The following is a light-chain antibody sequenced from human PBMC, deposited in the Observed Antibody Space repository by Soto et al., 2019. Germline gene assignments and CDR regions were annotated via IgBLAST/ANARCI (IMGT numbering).Light chain of an antibody. CDR2: EVS. CDR3: SSYAGSNNWV. J-gene: IGLJ3*02. V-gene: IGLV2-8*01. CDR1: SNDVGGYNY. Sequence: QSALTQPASVSGSPGQSITISCTGTSNDVGGYNYVSWYQQHPGKAPKLMIYEVSKRPSGVPDRFSGSKSGNTASLTVSGLQAEDEADYYCSSYAGSNNWVFGGGTKLTVL.